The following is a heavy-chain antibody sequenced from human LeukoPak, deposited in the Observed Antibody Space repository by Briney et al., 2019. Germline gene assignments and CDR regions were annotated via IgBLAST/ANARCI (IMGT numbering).Heavy chain of an antibody. CDR1: GFTFSSYG. CDR3: AKDRSDTIFGVVPGAFDI. Sequence: PGGSLRLSCAASGFTFSSYGMHWVRQAPGKGLEWVAVISYDGSNKYYADSVKGRFTISRDNSKNTLYLQMNSLRAEDTAVYYCAKDRSDTIFGVVPGAFDIWGQGTMVTVSS. D-gene: IGHD3-3*01. V-gene: IGHV3-30*18. J-gene: IGHJ3*02. CDR2: ISYDGSNK.